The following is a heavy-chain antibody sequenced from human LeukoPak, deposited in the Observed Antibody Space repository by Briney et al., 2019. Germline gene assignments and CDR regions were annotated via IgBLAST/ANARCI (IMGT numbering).Heavy chain of an antibody. J-gene: IGHJ3*02. Sequence: PSETLSLTCTVSGGSIFDYYWAWIRQPPGKGLEWIGNIFYSGSTYYSPSLKSRVTISLDTSRNQFSLKLNSVTAADTAVYYCAKSNGYGLVDIWGQGTMVTVSS. V-gene: IGHV4-59*12. D-gene: IGHD3-10*01. CDR1: GGSIFDYY. CDR3: AKSNGYGLVDI. CDR2: IFYSGST.